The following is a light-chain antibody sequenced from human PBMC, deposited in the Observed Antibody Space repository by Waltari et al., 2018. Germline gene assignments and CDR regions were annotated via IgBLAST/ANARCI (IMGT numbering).Light chain of an antibody. CDR2: EVS. CDR3: SSYTTSSAPGV. CDR1: DSDVGAYDF. Sequence: QSALTQPASVSGSPGQSITISCSGTDSDVGAYDFFSWYQQHPGKAPHLIIYEVSNRPTGFSNRFSASKSGNTASLTISGLQAEDEADYYCSSYTTSSAPGVFGTGTRVTVL. V-gene: IGLV2-14*01. J-gene: IGLJ1*01.